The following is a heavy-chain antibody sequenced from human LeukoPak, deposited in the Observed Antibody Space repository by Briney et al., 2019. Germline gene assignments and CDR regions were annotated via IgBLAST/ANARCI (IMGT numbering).Heavy chain of an antibody. CDR1: GFTFSSYS. J-gene: IGHJ6*02. V-gene: IGHV3-21*04. CDR2: ISSSSSYI. CDR3: AREAAVAGTYYYGMDV. Sequence: GGSLRLSCAASGFTFSSYSMNWVRQAPGKGLEWVSSISSSSSYIYYADSVKGRFTISRDNAKNSLYLQMNSLRAEDTAVYYCAREAAVAGTYYYGMDVWGQGTTVTVSS. D-gene: IGHD6-19*01.